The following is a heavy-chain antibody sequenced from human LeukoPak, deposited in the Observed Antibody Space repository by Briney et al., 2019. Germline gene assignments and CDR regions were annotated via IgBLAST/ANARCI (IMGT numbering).Heavy chain of an antibody. CDR2: LYYSGST. CDR1: GASINSYY. Sequence: PSETLSLTCTVSGASINSYYWSWIRQPPGKGLEWIGYLYYSGSTNYNPSLKSRVAISVDTSKEQISLKLRSVTAADTAIYYCARAPVYGDFFFDYWGQGTLVTVSS. V-gene: IGHV4-59*01. J-gene: IGHJ4*02. D-gene: IGHD4-17*01. CDR3: ARAPVYGDFFFDY.